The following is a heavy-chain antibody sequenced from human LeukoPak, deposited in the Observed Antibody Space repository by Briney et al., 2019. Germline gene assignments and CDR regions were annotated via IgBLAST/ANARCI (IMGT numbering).Heavy chain of an antibody. CDR1: GFTFSTYA. CDR2: ISDDGRHN. CDR3: ARVYLERLTAGYFDH. J-gene: IGHJ4*02. Sequence: GGSLRLSCAASGFTFSTYAMNWVRQAPGKGLEWEAVISDDGRHNYYADSVKGRFTISRDNSKSTLYLQMNSLRDDDSAAYFCARVYLERLTAGYFDHWGQGTQVTVSP. D-gene: IGHD2-8*01. V-gene: IGHV3-30*04.